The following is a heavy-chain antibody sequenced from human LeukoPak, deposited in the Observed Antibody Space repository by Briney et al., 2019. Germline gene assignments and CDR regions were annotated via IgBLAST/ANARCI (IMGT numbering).Heavy chain of an antibody. J-gene: IGHJ6*03. D-gene: IGHD6-6*01. V-gene: IGHV4-59*08. Sequence: SETLSLTCTVSGGSISSHYWSWIRQPPGKGLEWIGYIYYSGSTNYNPSLKSRVTISVDTSKNQFSLKLSSVTAADTAVYYCARQRGSGSSSSGYYYMDVWGKGTTVTVSS. CDR1: GGSISSHY. CDR3: ARQRGSGSSSSGYYYMDV. CDR2: IYYSGST.